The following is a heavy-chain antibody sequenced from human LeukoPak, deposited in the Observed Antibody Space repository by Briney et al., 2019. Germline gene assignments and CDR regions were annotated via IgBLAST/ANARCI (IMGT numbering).Heavy chain of an antibody. CDR3: ARDKHGSGSYYKSPRWFDP. V-gene: IGHV1-18*04. J-gene: IGHJ5*02. CDR2: ISAYNGNT. CDR1: GYTFTSYG. Sequence: ASVTVSFKASGYTFTSYGISWVRQAPGQGLEWMGWISAYNGNTNYAQKLQGRVTMTTDTSTSTAYMELRSLRSDDTAVYYCARDKHGSGSYYKSPRWFDPWGQGTLVTVSS. D-gene: IGHD3-10*01.